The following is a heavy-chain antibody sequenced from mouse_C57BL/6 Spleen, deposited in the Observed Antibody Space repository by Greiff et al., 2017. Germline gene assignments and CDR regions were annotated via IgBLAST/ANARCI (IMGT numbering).Heavy chain of an antibody. D-gene: IGHD2-1*01. CDR2: ISDGGSYT. V-gene: IGHV5-4*03. CDR1: GFTFSSYA. Sequence: EVKLVESGGGLVKPGGSLKLSCAASGFTFSSYAMSWVRQTPEKRLEWVATISDGGSYTYYPDNVKGRFTISRDNAKNNLYLQMSHLKSEDTAMYYCARRGFYYGNSYYFDYWGQGTTLTVSS. CDR3: ARRGFYYGNSYYFDY. J-gene: IGHJ2*01.